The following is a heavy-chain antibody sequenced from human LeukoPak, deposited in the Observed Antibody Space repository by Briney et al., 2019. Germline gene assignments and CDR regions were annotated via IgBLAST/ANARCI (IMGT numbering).Heavy chain of an antibody. V-gene: IGHV5-51*01. CDR1: GYSFTSYW. CDR2: IYPGDSDT. Sequence: GESLKISCKGSGYSFTSYWIGWVRQMPGKGLEWMGIIYPGDSDTRYSPSFQGQVTISADKSISTAYLQWSSLKASDTAMYYCARPRYSSSPPGYYFDYCGQGTLVTVSS. J-gene: IGHJ4*02. CDR3: ARPRYSSSPPGYYFDY. D-gene: IGHD6-6*01.